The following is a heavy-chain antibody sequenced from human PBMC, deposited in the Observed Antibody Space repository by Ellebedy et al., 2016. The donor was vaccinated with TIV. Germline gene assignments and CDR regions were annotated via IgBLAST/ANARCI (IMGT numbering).Heavy chain of an antibody. CDR2: IVPIFGTT. CDR1: GGTFSRYG. J-gene: IGHJ6*02. CDR3: ASTWSGLWGYYYGMDV. D-gene: IGHD2-21*01. V-gene: IGHV1-69*13. Sequence: SVKVSCXASGGTFSRYGINWVRQAPGQGLEWMGGIVPIFGTTNYTQKFQGRVTITADESTSTAYMELSSLRSEDTAVYYCASTWSGLWGYYYGMDVWGQGTTVTVSS.